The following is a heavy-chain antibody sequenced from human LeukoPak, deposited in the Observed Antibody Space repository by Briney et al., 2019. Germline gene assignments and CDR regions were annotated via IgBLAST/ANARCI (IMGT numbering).Heavy chain of an antibody. J-gene: IGHJ6*03. V-gene: IGHV3-30*02. CDR2: IRYDGSNK. CDR3: AKDGGSTEDYMDV. CDR1: GFTFSSYG. D-gene: IGHD2-15*01. Sequence: GGSLRLSCAATGFTFSSYGMHWVRQAPGKGLEWVAFIRYDGSNKYYADSVKGRFTISRDNSKNTLYLQMNSLRAEDTAVYYCAKDGGSTEDYMDVWGKGTTVTVSS.